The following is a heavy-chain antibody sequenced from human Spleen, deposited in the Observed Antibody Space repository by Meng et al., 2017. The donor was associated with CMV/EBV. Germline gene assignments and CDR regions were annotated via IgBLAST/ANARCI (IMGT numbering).Heavy chain of an antibody. V-gene: IGHV1-2*02. CDR3: ARDNNWGPDY. CDR1: GYTLSSYN. CDR2: IHPHRGDT. J-gene: IGHJ4*02. D-gene: IGHD7-27*01. Sequence: ASVKVSCKASGYTLSSYNVHWVRQAPGQGLEWMGWIHPHRGDTNYAQQFQGRVTLTRDTSINTGYMELTRLTSDDTAVYYCARDNNWGPDYWGQGTLVTVSS.